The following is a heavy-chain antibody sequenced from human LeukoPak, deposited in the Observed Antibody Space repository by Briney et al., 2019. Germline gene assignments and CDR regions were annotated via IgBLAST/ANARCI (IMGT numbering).Heavy chain of an antibody. V-gene: IGHV4-30-4*08. CDR2: IYYSGST. Sequence: SQTLSLTCTVSGGSISSGDYYWSWIRQPPGKGLEWIGYIYYSGSTYCNPSLKSRVTISVDTSKNQFSLKLSSVTAADTAVYYCASAHYYGSGSYPPFDYWGQGTLVTVPS. D-gene: IGHD3-10*01. J-gene: IGHJ4*02. CDR3: ASAHYYGSGSYPPFDY. CDR1: GGSISSGDYY.